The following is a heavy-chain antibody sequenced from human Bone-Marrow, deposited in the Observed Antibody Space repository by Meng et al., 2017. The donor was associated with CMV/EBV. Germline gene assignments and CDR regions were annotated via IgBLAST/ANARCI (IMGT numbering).Heavy chain of an antibody. CDR2: IRYDGSNK. D-gene: IGHD3-3*01. Sequence: GGSLRLSCAASGFTFSSYGMHWVRQAPGKGLEWVACIRYDGSNKYYADSVKGRFTISRDNSKNTLYLQMNSLRAEDTAVYYCAKILFGYDFWSGYQNSNDAFDIWGQGTMVTVSS. CDR1: GFTFSSYG. CDR3: AKILFGYDFWSGYQNSNDAFDI. V-gene: IGHV3-30*02. J-gene: IGHJ3*02.